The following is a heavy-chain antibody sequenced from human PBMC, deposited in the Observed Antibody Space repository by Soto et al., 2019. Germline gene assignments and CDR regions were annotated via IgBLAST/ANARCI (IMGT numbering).Heavy chain of an antibody. J-gene: IGHJ5*02. Sequence: VQLVQSGAEVKKPGASVKVSCKASGYTFTSYAMHWVRQAPGQRLEWMGWINAGNGNTKYSQKFQGRVTITRDTSASTAYMELSSLRSEDTAVYYCARVKYCSGGSCPPGWFDPWGQGTLVTVSS. D-gene: IGHD2-15*01. CDR2: INAGNGNT. CDR3: ARVKYCSGGSCPPGWFDP. V-gene: IGHV1-3*01. CDR1: GYTFTSYA.